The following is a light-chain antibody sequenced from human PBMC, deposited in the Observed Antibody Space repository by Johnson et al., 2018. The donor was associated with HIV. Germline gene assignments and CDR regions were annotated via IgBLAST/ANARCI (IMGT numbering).Light chain of an antibody. CDR1: SSDMGHYA. Sequence: QSVLTQPPSVSAAPGQKVTISCSGSSSDMGHYAVSWYQELPGTAPKLLIYENNKRPSGIPDRFSGSKSGTSATLGITGLWPEDWADYFCLGWGTSLRPWGIFGTGTKVTVL. J-gene: IGLJ1*01. CDR3: LGWGTSLRPWGI. CDR2: ENN. V-gene: IGLV1-41*02.